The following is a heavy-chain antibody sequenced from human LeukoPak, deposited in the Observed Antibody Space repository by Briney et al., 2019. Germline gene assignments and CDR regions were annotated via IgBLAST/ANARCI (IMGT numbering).Heavy chain of an antibody. Sequence: HPGGSLRLSCAASGFTFRSYWMSWVRQAPGKGLEWVANIKQDGSEKYYVDSVKGRFTIPRDNAKNSAKSSLYLQMNSLRAEDTAVYYCARLGVVRGVPTDYWGQGTLVTVSS. D-gene: IGHD3-10*01. J-gene: IGHJ4*02. CDR2: IKQDGSEK. V-gene: IGHV3-7*01. CDR1: GFTFRSYW. CDR3: ARLGVVRGVPTDY.